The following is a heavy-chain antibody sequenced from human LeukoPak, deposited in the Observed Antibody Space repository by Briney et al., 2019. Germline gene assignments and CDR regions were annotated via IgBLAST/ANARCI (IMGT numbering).Heavy chain of an antibody. CDR1: GFTFSSYG. D-gene: IGHD5-24*01. CDR3: ARAWGRDGYSPADY. J-gene: IGHJ4*02. CDR2: IWYDGSNK. V-gene: IGHV3-33*01. Sequence: PGGSLRLSCAASGFTFSSYGMHWVRQAPGKGLEWVAVIWYDGSNKYYADSVKGRFTISRDNSKNTLYPQMNSLRAEDTAVYYCARAWGRDGYSPADYWGQGTLVTVSS.